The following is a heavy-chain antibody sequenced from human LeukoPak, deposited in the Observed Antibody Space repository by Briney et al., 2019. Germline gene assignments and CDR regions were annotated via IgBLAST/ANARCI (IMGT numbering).Heavy chain of an antibody. V-gene: IGHV3-21*01. CDR3: ARWGGRRGVAFDI. CDR1: GFTFSTYT. Sequence: GGSLRLSCAASGFTFSTYTMHWVRQAPGKGLEWVSSINSSSSYIYYADSVKGRFTISRDNAQNSLYLQMNSLRAYDTPLYYCARWGGRRGVAFDIWGQGTMVTVSS. D-gene: IGHD3-16*01. CDR2: INSSSSYI. J-gene: IGHJ3*02.